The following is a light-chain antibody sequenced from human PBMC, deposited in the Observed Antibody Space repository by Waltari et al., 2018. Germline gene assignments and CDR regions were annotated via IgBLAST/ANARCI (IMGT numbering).Light chain of an antibody. J-gene: IGLJ3*02. CDR2: SNN. Sequence: QSVLTQPPSASGTPGQRITISCSGISSNIGSTFLNWYRQVPGTAPKLLIYSNNQRPSGVPDRFSGSKSGTSASLAISGLQSEDEADYYCAAWDDSLNGVVFGGGTKLTVL. CDR1: SSNIGSTF. CDR3: AAWDDSLNGVV. V-gene: IGLV1-44*01.